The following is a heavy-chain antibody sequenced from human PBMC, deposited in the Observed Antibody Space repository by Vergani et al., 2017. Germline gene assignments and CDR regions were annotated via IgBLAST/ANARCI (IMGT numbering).Heavy chain of an antibody. Sequence: QVQLQESGPRLVRPSQTLSLTCTVSGGSINTGAYYWSWIRQPAGKGLEWIGRVYTSGMTNYNPSLKSRVTILVDRSKSQLSLKLTSVTAGDTAVYFCARELSYYYGSGSDDYNPYYYECMDVWGPGTTVTVSS. D-gene: IGHD3-10*01. J-gene: IGHJ6*02. CDR1: GGSINTGAYY. CDR3: ARELSYYYGSGSDDYNPYYYECMDV. CDR2: VYTSGMT. V-gene: IGHV4-61*02.